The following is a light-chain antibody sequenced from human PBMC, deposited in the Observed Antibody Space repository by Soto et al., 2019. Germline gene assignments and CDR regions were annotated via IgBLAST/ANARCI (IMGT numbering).Light chain of an antibody. CDR2: DAS. J-gene: IGKJ4*01. CDR3: QKRSNWPLT. V-gene: IGKV3-11*01. CDR1: QSVSSY. Sequence: ENVLTHSPATLSLSPGERATLSCRASQSVSSYLSWYQQKRGQSPRLLIYDASNRATGIHARLSGSGSGTDFTLTISSLEPEDFAVYYCQKRSNWPLTFGGGTKVDIK.